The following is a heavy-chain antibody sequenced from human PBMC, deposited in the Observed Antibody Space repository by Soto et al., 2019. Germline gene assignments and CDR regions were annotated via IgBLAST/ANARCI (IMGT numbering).Heavy chain of an antibody. J-gene: IGHJ6*02. CDR3: ARQGTYYDFWSGYNWGDGMDV. CDR1: GYSFTSYW. V-gene: IGHV5-51*01. D-gene: IGHD3-3*01. Sequence: PGESLKISCKGSGYSFTSYWIGWVRQMPGKGLEWMGIIFPGDSDTRYSPSFQGQVTISADKSISTAYLQWSSLKASDTAMYYCARQGTYYDFWSGYNWGDGMDVWGQETTVTVSS. CDR2: IFPGDSDT.